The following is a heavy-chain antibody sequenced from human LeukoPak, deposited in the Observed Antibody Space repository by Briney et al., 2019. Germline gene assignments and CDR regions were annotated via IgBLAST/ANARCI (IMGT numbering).Heavy chain of an antibody. Sequence: DPSQTQSLTCTVSGASISSGSYYWSWIRQPAGKGLEWIGRIYTSGSTNYNPSLKSRVTISVDTSKNQFSLKLRSVTAADTAVYYCARVRMAYWGSGPFFDYWGQGTLVTVSS. CDR1: GASISSGSYY. V-gene: IGHV4-61*02. CDR3: ARVRMAYWGSGPFFDY. J-gene: IGHJ4*02. D-gene: IGHD7-27*01. CDR2: IYTSGST.